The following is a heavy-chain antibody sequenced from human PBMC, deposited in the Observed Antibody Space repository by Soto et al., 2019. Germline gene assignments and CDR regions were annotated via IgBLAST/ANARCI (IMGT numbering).Heavy chain of an antibody. Sequence: QVQLVQSGAEVKKPGSSVKVSCKASGGTFSSYAISWVRQAPGQGLEWMGGIIPILGTANYAQKFQGRVTITADESTSSAYRGLSSVRSEDTAVYYCARDRSGPADWFDPWGQGTLVTVSS. CDR3: ARDRSGPADWFDP. J-gene: IGHJ5*02. CDR1: GGTFSSYA. V-gene: IGHV1-69*12. CDR2: IIPILGTA.